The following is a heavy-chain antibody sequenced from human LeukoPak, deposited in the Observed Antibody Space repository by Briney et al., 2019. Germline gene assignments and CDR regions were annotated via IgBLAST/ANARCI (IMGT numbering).Heavy chain of an antibody. CDR3: ARDLVIDGSGSYFDP. J-gene: IGHJ5*02. Sequence: ASVRVSCKASGHTFTTYGISWVRQAPGQGLEWMGWIRGYNTNTNYAQKFQGRVTMTIDTSTSTAYMELSSLRSDDTAVYYCARDLVIDGSGSYFDPWGQGTLVTVSS. CDR2: IRGYNTNT. CDR1: GHTFTTYG. V-gene: IGHV1-18*01. D-gene: IGHD3-10*01.